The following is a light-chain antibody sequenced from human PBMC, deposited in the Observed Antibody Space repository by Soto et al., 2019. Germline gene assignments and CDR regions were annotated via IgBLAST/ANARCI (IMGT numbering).Light chain of an antibody. V-gene: IGKV1-12*01. Sequence: DIQMTQSPSSVSASVGDGVTITCRASQGIGTWLGWYQQKPGKAPNLLISGASSLQSGVPSRFSVSGSGTDFTFTITGLQPDDFATYYCEQTHSCPFTFGQGTRLEI. J-gene: IGKJ5*01. CDR2: GAS. CDR1: QGIGTW. CDR3: EQTHSCPFT.